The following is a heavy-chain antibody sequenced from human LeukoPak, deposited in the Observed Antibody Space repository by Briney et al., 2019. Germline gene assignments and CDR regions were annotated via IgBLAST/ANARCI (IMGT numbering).Heavy chain of an antibody. V-gene: IGHV3-30-3*02. D-gene: IGHD5-18*01. Sequence: PGGSLRLSCAASGFTFSSYAMHWVRQAPGKGLEWVAVISYDGSNKYYADSVKGRFTISRDNSKNTLYLQMNSLRAEDTAVYYCAKTAMRTTEILDAFDIWGQGTMVTVSS. CDR1: GFTFSSYA. CDR2: ISYDGSNK. J-gene: IGHJ3*02. CDR3: AKTAMRTTEILDAFDI.